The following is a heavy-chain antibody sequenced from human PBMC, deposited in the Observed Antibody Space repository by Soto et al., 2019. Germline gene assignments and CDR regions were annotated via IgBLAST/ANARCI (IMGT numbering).Heavy chain of an antibody. Sequence: QVQLQESGPGLVKPSETLSLTCTVSGGSVSSGSYYWSWIRQPPGKGLEWIGYVYYSGSTNYNPTLMSRVTISVDTSKNQFSLNLGSVTAADTAVYYCARDFSRLGLRLDWGQGTLVTVSS. CDR1: GGSVSSGSYY. J-gene: IGHJ4*02. V-gene: IGHV4-61*01. CDR2: VYYSGST. D-gene: IGHD3-3*01. CDR3: ARDFSRLGLRLD.